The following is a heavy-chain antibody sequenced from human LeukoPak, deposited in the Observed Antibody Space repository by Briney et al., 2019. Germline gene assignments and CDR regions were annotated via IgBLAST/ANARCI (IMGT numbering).Heavy chain of an antibody. CDR2: ISGGGGST. CDR3: AKNGQQGVPKAFDL. J-gene: IGHJ3*01. V-gene: IGHV3-23*01. CDR1: GFTFNTSA. Sequence: GASLRLSCAASGFTFNTSAVRCARPDPGKGLEWVSAISGGGGSTFYADSVKGRFTISRDNSKNTLCLQLNSLRAEDTARYYCAKNGQQGVPKAFDLWGQGTMFTVSS. D-gene: IGHD3-10*01.